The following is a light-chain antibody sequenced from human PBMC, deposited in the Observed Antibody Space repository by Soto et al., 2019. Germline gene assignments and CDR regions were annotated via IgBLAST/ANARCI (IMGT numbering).Light chain of an antibody. V-gene: IGKV1-5*01. J-gene: IGKJ2*01. CDR3: QQDESYSQT. Sequence: DIQLTQSPSTLTASVGDRVTIGCRASESISYWLAWYQQKPGKAPKLLIYDASSMRSGVPSRFSGSGSGTEFTLTISTLQPDDFATYYCQQDESYSQTFGQGTQLEIK. CDR1: ESISYW. CDR2: DAS.